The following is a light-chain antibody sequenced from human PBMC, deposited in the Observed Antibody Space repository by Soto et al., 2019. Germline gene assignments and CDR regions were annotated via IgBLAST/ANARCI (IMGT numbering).Light chain of an antibody. CDR2: AAS. CDR1: QSISSY. J-gene: IGKJ5*01. Sequence: DIQMTQSPSSLSASVGDRVTITCRASQSISSYLNWYQQKPGKAPKLLIYAASSLQSGVPSRFSGSGSGTDFTLTISSLQPEDFATYYXXXXYSTPITFGQGTRLEIK. V-gene: IGKV1-39*01. CDR3: XXXYSTPIT.